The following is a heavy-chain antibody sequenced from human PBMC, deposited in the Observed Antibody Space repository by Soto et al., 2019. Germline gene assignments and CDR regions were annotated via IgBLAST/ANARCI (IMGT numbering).Heavy chain of an antibody. CDR2: VNWLGTL. D-gene: IGHD3-22*01. J-gene: IGHJ5*02. CDR3: ARHPAVGKIARGFDP. Sequence: PSETLSLTCSVFGESVNTLDFMWIRQPPGRGLEYVGYVNWLGTLNYNPSLESRLSISVDTSKDQISLKLSSVTAADTAVYFCARHPAVGKIARGFDPWGQGTLVTVSS. CDR1: GESVNTLD. V-gene: IGHV4-59*08.